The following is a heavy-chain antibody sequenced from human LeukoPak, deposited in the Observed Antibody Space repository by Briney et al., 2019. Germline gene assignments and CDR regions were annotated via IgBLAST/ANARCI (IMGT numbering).Heavy chain of an antibody. J-gene: IGHJ6*02. V-gene: IGHV3-23*01. CDR3: ARTRITTRGYYYGLDV. Sequence: QSGGSLRLSCAASGFTFSSYAMSWVRQAPGKGLEWVSTIRNSGGDTYYADPVKGRFTISRDNSRNILYVQMSSLRAEDTAIYYCARTRITTRGYYYGLDVWGQGTMVTV. CDR2: IRNSGGDT. D-gene: IGHD1-26*01. CDR1: GFTFSSYA.